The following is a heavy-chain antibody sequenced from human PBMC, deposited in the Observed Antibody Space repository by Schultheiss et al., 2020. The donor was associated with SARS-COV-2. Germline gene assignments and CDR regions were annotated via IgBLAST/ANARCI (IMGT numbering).Heavy chain of an antibody. D-gene: IGHD6-19*01. Sequence: GGSLRLSCAASGFALSAYTMNWVRQAPGKGLEWVAAISSGGGSTYYADSVKGRFTISRDNSKDTLYLQMNSMRDEDTAVYYCARGQQWLAKDFDYWGQGTLVTVSS. CDR3: ARGQQWLAKDFDY. CDR1: GFALSAYT. J-gene: IGHJ4*02. CDR2: ISSGGGST. V-gene: IGHV3-23*01.